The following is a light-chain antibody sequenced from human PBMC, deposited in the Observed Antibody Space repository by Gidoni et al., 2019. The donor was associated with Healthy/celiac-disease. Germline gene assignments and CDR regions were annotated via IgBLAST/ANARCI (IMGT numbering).Light chain of an antibody. CDR3: MPALQTPPT. CDR1: QSLLHSNGYNY. J-gene: IGKJ2*01. V-gene: IGKV2-28*01. Sequence: DIVMTQPPLSLPVTPGEPASISCRSSQSLLHSNGYNYLDWYLQKPGQSPQLLIYLGSNRASGVPDRFSGRGSGTNFTLKISRVEAEGVGVYYCMPALQTPPTFGQGTKLEIK. CDR2: LGS.